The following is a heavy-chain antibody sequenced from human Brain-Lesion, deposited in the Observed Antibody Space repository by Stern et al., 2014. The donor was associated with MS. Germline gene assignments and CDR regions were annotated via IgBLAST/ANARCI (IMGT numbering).Heavy chain of an antibody. CDR3: SRGKVASAPLDV. J-gene: IGHJ6*02. V-gene: IGHV3-33*01. CDR1: GFTFISYG. CDR2: IWDDGSKK. Sequence: VQLVESGGGVVQPGKSLRLSCAAAGFTFISYGIHWVRQAPGKGLEWVALIWDDGSKKFYADSVKGRFAISRDTSKNTVYLQMNSLRVGDTAVYFCSRGKVASAPLDVWGQGTTVTVS.